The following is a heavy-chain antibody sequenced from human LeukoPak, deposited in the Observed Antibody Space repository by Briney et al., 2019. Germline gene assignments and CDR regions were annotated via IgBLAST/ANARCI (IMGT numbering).Heavy chain of an antibody. D-gene: IGHD3-10*01. V-gene: IGHV3-23*01. CDR2: ITGSGGST. J-gene: IGHJ4*02. Sequence: GGSLRLSCAASGFTFSSYAMSWVRQAPGKGLEWVSAITGSGGSTHYADSVKGRFTISRDNSKNTLYLQMSSLRAEDTAVYYCAKSGSGSYLYCFDYWGQGTLVTVSS. CDR1: GFTFSSYA. CDR3: AKSGSGSYLYCFDY.